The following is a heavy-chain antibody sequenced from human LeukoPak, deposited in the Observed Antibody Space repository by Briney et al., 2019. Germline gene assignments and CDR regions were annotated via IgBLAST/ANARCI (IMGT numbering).Heavy chain of an antibody. J-gene: IGHJ4*02. D-gene: IGHD5-18*01. CDR2: IYYSGST. CDR1: GGSISSSTYY. Sequence: PSETLSLTCTVSGGSISSSTYYWGWIRQPPGKGLEWIGSIYYSGSTYYNPSLKSRVTISVDTSKNQFSLKLTSVTAADTAVYYCARDGYGSHYFDYWGQGTLVPVSS. V-gene: IGHV4-39*07. CDR3: ARDGYGSHYFDY.